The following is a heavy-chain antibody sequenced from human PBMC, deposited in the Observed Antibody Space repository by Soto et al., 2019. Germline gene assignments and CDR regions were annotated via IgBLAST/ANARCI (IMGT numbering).Heavy chain of an antibody. D-gene: IGHD2-15*01. CDR2: TRNKANSYRT. V-gene: IGHV3-72*01. CDR3: ARGRTADIKWDFDS. Sequence: GGSLRLSCEASGFTLSDHCIDWVRQAPWKGLEWVGRTRNKANSYRTEYAASVTGRFTVSRDDSRNSLYLQMNNLKTDDTAVYYCARGRTADIKWDFDSWGQGTLVTVSP. J-gene: IGHJ4*02. CDR1: GFTLSDHC.